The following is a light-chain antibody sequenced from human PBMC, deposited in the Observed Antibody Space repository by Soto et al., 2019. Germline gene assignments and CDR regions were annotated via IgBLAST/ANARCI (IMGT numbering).Light chain of an antibody. CDR1: QSVSSSY. Sequence: EIVLTQSPGTLSLSPGERATLSCRASQSVSSSYLAWYQQKPGQGPRLLIYGASSRATGIPDRFSGSGSGTDLTLTISRLEPEDFAVYYCQQYGSSPQTFGQGTKVDIK. CDR3: QQYGSSPQT. V-gene: IGKV3-20*01. J-gene: IGKJ1*01. CDR2: GAS.